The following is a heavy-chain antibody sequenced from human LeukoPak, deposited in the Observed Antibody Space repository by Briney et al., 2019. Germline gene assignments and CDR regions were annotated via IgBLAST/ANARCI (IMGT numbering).Heavy chain of an antibody. V-gene: IGHV4-39*07. CDR2: IYYSGST. D-gene: IGHD5-18*01. Sequence: SETLSLTCTVSGGSITSSRRYWGWIRQPPGKGLEWIGSIYYSGSTYYNPSLKSRVTISVDTSKNQFSLKLSSVTAADTAVYYCASIRHVDTAMVLDYYYGMDVWGQGTTVTVSS. CDR3: ASIRHVDTAMVLDYYYGMDV. CDR1: GGSITSSRRY. J-gene: IGHJ6*02.